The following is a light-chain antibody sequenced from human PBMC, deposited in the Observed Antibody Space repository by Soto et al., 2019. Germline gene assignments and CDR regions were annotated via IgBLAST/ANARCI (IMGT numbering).Light chain of an antibody. CDR2: EDI. V-gene: IGLV2-23*01. CDR1: ISDVGRYNL. J-gene: IGLJ2*01. Sequence: QSALTQPASVSASPGQSITISCTGTISDVGRYNLVSWYQQHPDKAPKLIIYEDIERPSGVSHRFSGSTSGNTASLTISGLQTEDEAKYFCCSYAGGASVVFGGGTQLTVL. CDR3: CSYAGGASVV.